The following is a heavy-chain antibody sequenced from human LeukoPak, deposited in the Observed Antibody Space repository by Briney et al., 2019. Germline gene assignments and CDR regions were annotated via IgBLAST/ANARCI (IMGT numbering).Heavy chain of an antibody. V-gene: IGHV4-4*07. CDR1: GGSISSHY. CDR2: IYISGST. J-gene: IGHJ4*02. D-gene: IGHD4-4*01. Sequence: PSETLSLTCTVSGGSISSHYWSWIRQPAGKGLEWIGGIYISGSTNYNPSLKRRVTMSLDKSKSQFSLKLSSVSAAATAVYYCARGGVVYSNYYFDYWGQGTLVTVSS. CDR3: ARGGVVYSNYYFDY.